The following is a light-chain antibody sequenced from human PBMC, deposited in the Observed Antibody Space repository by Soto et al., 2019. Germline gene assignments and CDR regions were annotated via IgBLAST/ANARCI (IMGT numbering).Light chain of an antibody. Sequence: EIVLTQSPATLSLSLGERATLSCRASQSVSSYLAWYQQKPGQAPRLLIYDASNRATGIPARFSGSGSGTDFTLTISSLEPEDFAVYYCQQRSNWPPGYTFGQGIKLEIK. CDR2: DAS. CDR1: QSVSSY. V-gene: IGKV3-11*01. J-gene: IGKJ2*01. CDR3: QQRSNWPPGYT.